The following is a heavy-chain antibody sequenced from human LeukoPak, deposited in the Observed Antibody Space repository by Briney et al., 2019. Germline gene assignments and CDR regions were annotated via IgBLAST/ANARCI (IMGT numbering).Heavy chain of an antibody. CDR1: GFTFSSYA. Sequence: PGGSLRLSCAASGFTFSSYAMSWVRQPPGKGLEWIGEINHSGSTNYNPSLKSRVTISVDTSKNQFSLKLSSVTAADTAVYYCATRRWFGELLLDYWGQGTLVTVSS. V-gene: IGHV4-34*08. CDR2: INHSGST. J-gene: IGHJ4*02. CDR3: ATRRWFGELLLDY. D-gene: IGHD3-10*01.